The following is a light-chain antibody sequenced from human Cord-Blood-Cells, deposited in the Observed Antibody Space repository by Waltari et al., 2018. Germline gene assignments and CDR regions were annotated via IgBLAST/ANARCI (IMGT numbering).Light chain of an antibody. CDR1: SSDVGSYNL. V-gene: IGLV2-23*01. J-gene: IGLJ3*02. Sequence: QSALTQPASVSGSPGQSITISCTGTSSDVGSYNLVSWYQQHPGKAPKLMIYEGSKRPSGGSNRLSGSKSGHTASLTISGLQAEDEADYYCCSYAGSSTWVFGGGTKLTVL. CDR3: CSYAGSSTWV. CDR2: EGS.